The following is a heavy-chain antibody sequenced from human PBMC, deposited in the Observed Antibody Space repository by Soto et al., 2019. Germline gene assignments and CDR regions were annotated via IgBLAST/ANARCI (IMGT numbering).Heavy chain of an antibody. CDR3: ARAARAFGDCDY. D-gene: IGHD3-10*01. V-gene: IGHV1-18*01. J-gene: IGHJ4*02. Sequence: QVQLVQSGAEVKKPGASVKVSCKSSGYTFISYGLTWVRQAPGQGLEWMGWISGYNRDTHHAQKVQGRVSMTRDTATNTAFMGLRSLTSDDPAFYDCARAARAFGDCDYWGEGTLVTVAS. CDR2: ISGYNRDT. CDR1: GYTFISYG.